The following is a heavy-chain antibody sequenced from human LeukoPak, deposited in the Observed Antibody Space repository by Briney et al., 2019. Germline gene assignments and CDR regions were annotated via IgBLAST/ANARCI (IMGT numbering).Heavy chain of an antibody. V-gene: IGHV4-4*09. Sequence: SETLSLTCTVSGGSISSYYWSWIRQPPGKGLEWIGYIYTSGSTNYNPSLKSRVTISVDRSKNQFSLKLSSVTAADTAVYYCARLGGTYNWNGAFDPWGQGTLVTVSS. CDR2: IYTSGST. D-gene: IGHD1-20*01. CDR1: GGSISSYY. J-gene: IGHJ5*02. CDR3: ARLGGTYNWNGAFDP.